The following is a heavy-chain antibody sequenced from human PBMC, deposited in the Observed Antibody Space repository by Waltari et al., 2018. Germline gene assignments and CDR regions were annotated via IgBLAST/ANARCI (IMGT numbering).Heavy chain of an antibody. CDR2: FNPDSGGT. J-gene: IGHJ5*02. Sequence: QVQLVQSGAEGKKPGASVKVSCKASGYIFTAYYIHWVRQAPGRGLEWVGRFNPDSGGTNYAQKFQGRVTMTTDTSITTAYMELSRLTSDDTALYYCVRGSGGYSWFDPWGQGTLLTVSS. V-gene: IGHV1-2*06. CDR3: VRGSGGYSWFDP. D-gene: IGHD3-10*01. CDR1: GYIFTAYY.